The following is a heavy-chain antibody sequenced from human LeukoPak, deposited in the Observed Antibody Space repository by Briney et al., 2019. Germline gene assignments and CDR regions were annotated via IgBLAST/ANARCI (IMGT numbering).Heavy chain of an antibody. CDR3: ARVSDPIVYYYYSYRDV. Sequence: ASVKVSCKASGYTFTSYGISWVRQAPGQGLEWMGWISAYNGNTSYAQKLQGRVTMTTDTSTSTAYMELRSLRSDDTAVYYCARVSDPIVYYYYSYRDVGDKGPPATVS. CDR2: ISAYNGNT. CDR1: GYTFTSYG. D-gene: IGHD2-15*01. J-gene: IGHJ6*03. V-gene: IGHV1-18*01.